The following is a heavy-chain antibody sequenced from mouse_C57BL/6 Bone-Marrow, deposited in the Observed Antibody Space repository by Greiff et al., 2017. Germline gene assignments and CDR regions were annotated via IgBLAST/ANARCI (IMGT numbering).Heavy chain of an antibody. D-gene: IGHD1-1*01. CDR1: GFTFSSSG. Sequence: EVQVVESGGDLVKPGGSLKLSCAASGFTFSSSGMSWVRQTPDKRLEWVATISSGGSYTYYPDSVKGRFTISRDNAKNTLYLQMSSLKSEDTAMYYCARRGRRGYFDVWGTGTTVTVSS. CDR3: ARRGRRGYFDV. J-gene: IGHJ1*03. V-gene: IGHV5-6*01. CDR2: ISSGGSYT.